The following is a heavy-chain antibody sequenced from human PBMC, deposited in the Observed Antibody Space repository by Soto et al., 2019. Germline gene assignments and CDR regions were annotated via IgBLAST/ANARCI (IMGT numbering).Heavy chain of an antibody. CDR3: TRAYCSSTSCYRDAFDI. V-gene: IGHV3-49*03. J-gene: IGHJ3*02. Sequence: GGSLRLSCTASGFTFGDYAMSWFRQAPGKGLEWVGFIRSKAYGGTTEYAASVKGRFTISRDDSKSIAHLQMNSLKTEDTAVYYCTRAYCSSTSCYRDAFDIWGQGTMVTVSS. CDR2: IRSKAYGGTT. CDR1: GFTFGDYA. D-gene: IGHD2-2*01.